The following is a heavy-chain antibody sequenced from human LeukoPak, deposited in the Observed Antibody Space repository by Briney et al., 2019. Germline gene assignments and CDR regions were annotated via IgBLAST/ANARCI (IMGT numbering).Heavy chain of an antibody. Sequence: SETLSLTCTVSGGSISSYYWSWIRQPAGKGLEWIGRIYSSGSTNDNPSLKSRVTMSVDTSKNQFSLKLSSMTAADTAVYYCARSRGNYYDSSGYQGYFDYWGQGTLVTVSS. J-gene: IGHJ4*02. CDR3: ARSRGNYYDSSGYQGYFDY. V-gene: IGHV4-4*07. CDR2: IYSSGST. D-gene: IGHD3-22*01. CDR1: GGSISSYY.